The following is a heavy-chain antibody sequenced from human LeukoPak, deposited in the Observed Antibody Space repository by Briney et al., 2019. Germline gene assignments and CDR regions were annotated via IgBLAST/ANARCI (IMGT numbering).Heavy chain of an antibody. Sequence: PSETLSVTCTVSGGSISSSNYYWGWIRQPPGKGLEYIGSVYYTGSIHYNPSPTSRVTISADTSKNQFSLKLSSVTAADTAVYYCARLSYGELDYWGQGTPVTVSS. D-gene: IGHD3-10*01. CDR3: ARLSYGELDY. J-gene: IGHJ4*02. V-gene: IGHV4-39*01. CDR2: VYYTGSI. CDR1: GGSISSSNYY.